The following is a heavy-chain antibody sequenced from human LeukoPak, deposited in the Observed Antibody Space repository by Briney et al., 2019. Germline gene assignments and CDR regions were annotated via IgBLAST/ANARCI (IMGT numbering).Heavy chain of an antibody. D-gene: IGHD5-12*01. CDR3: ARVGGYSNWFDP. Sequence: PSETLSLTCTVSGGSITSYYWSWIGQPPGKGLEWSGYIYYSGSTNYNPSLKSRVTISVDTSKNQFSLKLSSVTAADTAVYYCARVGGYSNWFDPWGQGTLVTVSS. CDR1: GGSITSYY. V-gene: IGHV4-59*01. J-gene: IGHJ5*02. CDR2: IYYSGST.